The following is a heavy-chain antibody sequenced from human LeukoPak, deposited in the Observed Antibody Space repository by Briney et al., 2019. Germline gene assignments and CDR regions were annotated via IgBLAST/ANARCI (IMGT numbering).Heavy chain of an antibody. D-gene: IGHD3-22*01. V-gene: IGHV3-30-3*01. Sequence: GGSLRLSCAASGFTFSSYAMHWVRQAPGKGLEWVAVISYDGSNKYYADSVKGRFTISRDNSKNTLYLQMNSLRAEDTAVYYCARDPYYYDSSGYYPDYWGQGTLVTVSS. J-gene: IGHJ4*02. CDR1: GFTFSSYA. CDR3: ARDPYYYDSSGYYPDY. CDR2: ISYDGSNK.